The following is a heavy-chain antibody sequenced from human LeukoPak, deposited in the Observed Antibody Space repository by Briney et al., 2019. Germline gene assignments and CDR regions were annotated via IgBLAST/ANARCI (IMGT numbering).Heavy chain of an antibody. CDR3: AGFGDRGAFDI. J-gene: IGHJ3*02. V-gene: IGHV3-21*01. CDR1: GFTFSSYS. D-gene: IGHD3-10*01. CDR2: ISSSSSYI. Sequence: GGSLRLSCAASGFTFSSYSMNWVRQAPGKGLEWVSSISSSSSYIYYADSVKGRFTISRDNAKNSLYPQMNSLRAEDTAVYYCAGFGDRGAFDIWGQGTMVTVSS.